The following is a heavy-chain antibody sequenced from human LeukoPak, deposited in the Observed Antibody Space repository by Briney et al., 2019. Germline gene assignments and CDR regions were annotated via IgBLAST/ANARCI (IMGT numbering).Heavy chain of an antibody. CDR1: GYTFTDYY. D-gene: IGHD2-2*01. Sequence: ASVKVSCKVSGYTFTDYYMHWVRQAPGQGLEWMGRINPDTGVTNFAQRFQGRVTMTRDTSISTVYMEVRRLRSDDTAVYYCARAVWQYPLGYWGQGTLVTVSS. J-gene: IGHJ4*02. V-gene: IGHV1-2*06. CDR2: INPDTGVT. CDR3: ARAVWQYPLGY.